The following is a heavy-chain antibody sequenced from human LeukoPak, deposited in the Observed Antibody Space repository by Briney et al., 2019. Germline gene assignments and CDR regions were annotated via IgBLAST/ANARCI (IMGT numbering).Heavy chain of an antibody. CDR2: INPSGGST. V-gene: IGHV1-46*01. CDR1: GYTFTSYY. J-gene: IGHJ4*02. Sequence: ASVKVSCKASGYTFTSYYMHWVRQAPGQGLEWTGIINPSGGSTSYAQKFQGRVTMTRDMSTSTVYMELSSLRSEDTAVYYCAREVGGIQLGQGSFDYWGQGTLVTVSS. D-gene: IGHD5-18*01. CDR3: AREVGGIQLGQGSFDY.